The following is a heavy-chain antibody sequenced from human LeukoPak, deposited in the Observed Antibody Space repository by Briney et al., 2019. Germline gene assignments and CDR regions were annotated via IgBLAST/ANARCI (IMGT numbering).Heavy chain of an antibody. CDR2: ISNDGSNK. CDR3: AREWHTGLIAY. V-gene: IGHV3-30*03. Sequence: PGGSLRLSCAASGFTFSSYGMHWVRQAPGKGLECVAVISNDGSNKSYADSVKGRFTISRDNSKNTLYLQMNSLRAEDTAVYYCAREWHTGLIAYWGQGTLVSVSS. CDR1: GFTFSSYG. J-gene: IGHJ4*02. D-gene: IGHD3-16*02.